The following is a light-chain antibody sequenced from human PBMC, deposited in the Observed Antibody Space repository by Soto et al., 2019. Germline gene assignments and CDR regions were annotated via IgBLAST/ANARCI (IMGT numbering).Light chain of an antibody. CDR3: SSYAGTYNLYF. V-gene: IGLV2-8*01. CDR2: KIS. Sequence: QSALTQPPSASGSPGQSVTIPCTGTSGDVGVSTIVSCYEHNQDTAPKLMIYKISKGPSGVPDRFSGSKSGNTASLAVSGLRAEDEADYYCSSYAGTYNLYFFGTGTKV. J-gene: IGLJ1*01. CDR1: SGDVGVSTI.